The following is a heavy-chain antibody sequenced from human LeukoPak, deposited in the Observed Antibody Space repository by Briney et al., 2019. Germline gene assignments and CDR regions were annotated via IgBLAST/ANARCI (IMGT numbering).Heavy chain of an antibody. CDR2: IYYSGGT. Sequence: PSETLSLTCTVSGGSISSYYWSWIRQPPGKGLEWIGYIYYSGGTNYNPSLKSRVTISVDTSKIHFSLKLSSVTAADTVVYYCAGGGYGSGEYFFDDWGQGTLVTVSS. CDR1: GGSISSYY. CDR3: AGGGYGSGEYFFDD. V-gene: IGHV4-59*01. D-gene: IGHD3-10*01. J-gene: IGHJ4*02.